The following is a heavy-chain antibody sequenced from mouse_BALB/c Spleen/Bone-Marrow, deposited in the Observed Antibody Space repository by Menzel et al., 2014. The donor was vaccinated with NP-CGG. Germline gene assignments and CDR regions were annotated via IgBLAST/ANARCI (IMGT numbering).Heavy chain of an antibody. D-gene: IGHD1-2*01. V-gene: IGHV7-3*02. CDR3: ARDVGRLLFDY. CDR2: IRNKANGYTT. Sequence: EVQRVESGGGLVRPGGSLRLSCEASGFTFTDFYMNWVRQPPGKALEWLGFIRNKANGYTTEYSASVKGRFTISRDNSQTILYLQMNTLRAEDSATYYCARDVGRLLFDYWGQGTTLTVSP. J-gene: IGHJ2*01. CDR1: GFTFTDFY.